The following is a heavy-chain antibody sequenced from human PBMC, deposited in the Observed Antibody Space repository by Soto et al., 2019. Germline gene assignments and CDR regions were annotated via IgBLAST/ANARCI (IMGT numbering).Heavy chain of an antibody. D-gene: IGHD4-17*01. J-gene: IGHJ3*02. CDR1: GDSMSRGDYY. Sequence: QVQLQESGPGLVKPSQTLSLSCTVSGDSMSRGDYYWSWIRLPPGKGLEWIGFVYHTGSTDYSPSLKSRGDISVDASKNQCSLKLNSATAADTAVYYCARAPLSGYGDLLHVFDRWGQGAMGTVSS. CDR2: VYHTGST. V-gene: IGHV4-30-4*01. CDR3: ARAPLSGYGDLLHVFDR.